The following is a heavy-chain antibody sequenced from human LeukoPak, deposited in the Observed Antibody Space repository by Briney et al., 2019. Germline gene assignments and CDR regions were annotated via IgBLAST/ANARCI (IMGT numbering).Heavy chain of an antibody. CDR2: ISGSGGST. Sequence: PGGSLSLSCAASGFTFSSYAMSWVRQAPGKGLEWVSAISGSGGSTYYAHSVKGRFTISRDNSKNTLYLQMNSLRAEDTAVYYCAKGGYSGYDPNYYYYGMDVWGQGTTVTVSS. CDR3: AKGGYSGYDPNYYYYGMDV. J-gene: IGHJ6*02. CDR1: GFTFSSYA. D-gene: IGHD5-12*01. V-gene: IGHV3-23*01.